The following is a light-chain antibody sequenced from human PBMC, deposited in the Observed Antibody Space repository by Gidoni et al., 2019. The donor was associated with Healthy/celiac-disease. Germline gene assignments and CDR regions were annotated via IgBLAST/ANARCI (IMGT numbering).Light chain of an antibody. CDR3: QQYDNLPRWT. CDR1: QDISNY. J-gene: IGKJ1*01. CDR2: DAS. Sequence: DIQMIQSPSSLSASVGDRVTITCQASQDISNYLNWYQQKPGKAPKLLIYDASNLETGVPSRFSGSGSGTDFTFTISSLQPEDIATYYCQQYDNLPRWTFGQGTKVEIK. V-gene: IGKV1-33*01.